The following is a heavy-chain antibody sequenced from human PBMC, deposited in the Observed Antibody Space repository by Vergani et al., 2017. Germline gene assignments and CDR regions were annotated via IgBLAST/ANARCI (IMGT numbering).Heavy chain of an antibody. V-gene: IGHV3-21*01. CDR1: GFTFSSYS. J-gene: IGHJ4*02. D-gene: IGHD6-19*01. CDR3: AREGEVVAGLDY. Sequence: EVQLVESGGGLVKPGGSLRLSYAASGFTFSSYSMNWVRQAPGKGLEWVSSISSSSSYIYYADSVKGRFTISRDNAKNSLYLQMNSLRAEDTAVYYCAREGEVVAGLDYWGQGTLVTVSS. CDR2: ISSSSSYI.